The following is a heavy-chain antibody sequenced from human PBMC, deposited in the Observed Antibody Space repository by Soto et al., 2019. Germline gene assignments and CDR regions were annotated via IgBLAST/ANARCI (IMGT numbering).Heavy chain of an antibody. V-gene: IGHV1-69*13. J-gene: IGHJ6*02. CDR3: ARGETYLGV. CDR2: IIPFFDSR. CDR1: RDAFSKYA. D-gene: IGHD3-16*01. Sequence: ASVKVSCKASRDAFSKYAFNWVRRAPGQGLEWMGWIIPFFDSRNYAEKFQGRVTITADESASTAYMELRSLRFEDTAVYYCARGETYLGVWGQGTTVTVS.